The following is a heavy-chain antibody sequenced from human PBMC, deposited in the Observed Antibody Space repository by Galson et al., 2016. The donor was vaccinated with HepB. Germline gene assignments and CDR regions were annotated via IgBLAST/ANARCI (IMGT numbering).Heavy chain of an antibody. D-gene: IGHD6-19*01. V-gene: IGHV3-30*03. CDR2: ISYDGSNK. CDR3: TRDLGWGGTGYFDY. CDR1: GFTFSSYG. J-gene: IGHJ4*02. Sequence: SLRLSCAASGFTFSSYGMHWVRQAPGKGLEWVAVISYDGSNKYYADSVKGRFTISRDNAKNSLYLQMNSLRVEDTAIYYCTRDLGWGGTGYFDYWGQGTLVTVSS.